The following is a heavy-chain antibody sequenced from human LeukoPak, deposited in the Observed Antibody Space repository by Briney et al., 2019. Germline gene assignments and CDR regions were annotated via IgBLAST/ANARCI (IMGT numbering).Heavy chain of an antibody. J-gene: IGHJ4*02. CDR1: GFSFNSYA. CDR3: ARDRSGFDY. V-gene: IGHV3-23*01. D-gene: IGHD6-19*01. CDR2: IGGSGRST. Sequence: PGGSLRLSCAASGFSFNSYAMSWVRQPPGKGLEWVSGIGGSGRSTYYADSVKGRFTISRDNSKNTLYLQMNSLRAEDTAVYYCARDRSGFDYWGQGTLVTVSS.